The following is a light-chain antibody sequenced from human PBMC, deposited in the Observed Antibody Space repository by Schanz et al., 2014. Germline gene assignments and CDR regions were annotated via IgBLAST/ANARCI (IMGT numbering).Light chain of an antibody. V-gene: IGLV1-40*01. CDR1: ASNIGAGYD. Sequence: QSVLTQPPSVSGAPGQGVTISCTGSASNIGAGYDVHWYQQVPGTAPKPLIFDNTNRPSGVPDRFSGSKSATSASLAITGLQAEDEGDYYCHSYDSFLSAVVFGGGTKLTVL. CDR2: DNT. CDR3: HSYDSFLSAVV. J-gene: IGLJ2*01.